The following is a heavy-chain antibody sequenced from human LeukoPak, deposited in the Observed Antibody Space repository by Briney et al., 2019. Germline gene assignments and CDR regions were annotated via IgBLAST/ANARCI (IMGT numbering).Heavy chain of an antibody. V-gene: IGHV1-8*01. D-gene: IGHD6-6*01. Sequence: ASVKVSCKASGYTFTNYDINWVRQATGQGLEWMGWMNPNSGNTGYALKLQGRVTMTRNTSISTAYMELSSLRSEDTAVYYCARGPARSIAVRGWFDPWGQGTLVTVSS. CDR3: ARGPARSIAVRGWFDP. J-gene: IGHJ5*02. CDR1: GYTFTNYD. CDR2: MNPNSGNT.